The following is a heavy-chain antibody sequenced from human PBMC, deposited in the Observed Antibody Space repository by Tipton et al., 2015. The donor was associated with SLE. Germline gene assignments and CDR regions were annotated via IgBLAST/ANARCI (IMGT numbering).Heavy chain of an antibody. CDR2: SRNKADSYTT. J-gene: IGHJ4*02. V-gene: IGHV3-72*01. CDR1: GFTISDHY. CDR3: ARAAPSSSGWYDY. D-gene: IGHD6-19*01. Sequence: SLRLSCAASGFTISDHYMDWVRQAPGKGLEWVGRSRNKADSYTTEFAASVKGRLTISRDDSKNSLFLQMNSLRAEDTAVYYCARAAPSSSGWYDYWGQGTLFTVSS.